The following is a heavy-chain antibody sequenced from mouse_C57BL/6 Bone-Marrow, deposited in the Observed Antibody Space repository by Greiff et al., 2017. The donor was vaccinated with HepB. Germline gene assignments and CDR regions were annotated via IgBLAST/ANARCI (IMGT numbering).Heavy chain of an antibody. D-gene: IGHD1-1*01. J-gene: IGHJ1*03. Sequence: VKVIESGPGLVQPSQSLSITCTVSGFSLTSYGVHWVRQSPGKGLEWLGVIWSGGSTDYNAAFISRLSISKDNSKSQVFFKMNSLQADDTAIYYCATRSYYWYFDVWGTGTTVTVSS. V-gene: IGHV2-2*01. CDR1: GFSLTSYG. CDR2: IWSGGST. CDR3: ATRSYYWYFDV.